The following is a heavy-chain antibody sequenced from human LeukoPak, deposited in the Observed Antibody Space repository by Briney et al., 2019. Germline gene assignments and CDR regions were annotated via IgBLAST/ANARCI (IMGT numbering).Heavy chain of an antibody. CDR2: ISDGGST. V-gene: IGHV4-59*01. J-gene: IGHJ4*02. Sequence: PSETLSLTCSVSGGSISSYYWSWIRQPPGKGLEWIGHISDGGSTNYNPSLKSRVSISVDTSKNQFSLNLTSMTAADTALYFCARASTTFDDWGQGTLVTVSS. CDR3: ARASTTFDD. CDR1: GGSISSYY. D-gene: IGHD1-14*01.